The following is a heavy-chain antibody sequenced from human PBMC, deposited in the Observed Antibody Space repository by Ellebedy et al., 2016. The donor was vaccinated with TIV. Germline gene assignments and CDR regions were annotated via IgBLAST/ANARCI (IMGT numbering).Heavy chain of an antibody. V-gene: IGHV3-23*01. CDR2: ISGTGITT. CDR1: GFTFSSYG. CDR3: AKDQGYSGSSEY. Sequence: GESLKISCAASGFTFSSYGMAWVRQAPGKGLDWVSAISGTGITTYYADSVKGRFTISRDNSRNPLYLQMNSLRVEDTAVYYCAKDQGYSGSSEYWGQGALVTVSS. J-gene: IGHJ4*02. D-gene: IGHD6-6*01.